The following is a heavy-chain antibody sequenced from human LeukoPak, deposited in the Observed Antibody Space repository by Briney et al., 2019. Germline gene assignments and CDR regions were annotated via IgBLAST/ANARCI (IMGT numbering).Heavy chain of an antibody. V-gene: IGHV3-74*01. D-gene: IGHD1-26*01. CDR1: GFTFDNYW. J-gene: IGHJ6*03. CDR2: INSDGTHI. Sequence: PGGSLRLSCAASGFTFDNYWMHWVRQVPGKGLVWVSRINSDGTHIDYADSVEGRFTISRDNAKNTLYLQMNSLGVEDTAVYYCATKDSGYMDVWGKGTTVTVSS. CDR3: ATKDSGYMDV.